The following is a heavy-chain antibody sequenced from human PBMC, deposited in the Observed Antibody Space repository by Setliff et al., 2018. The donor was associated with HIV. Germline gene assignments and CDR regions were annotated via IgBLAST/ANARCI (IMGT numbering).Heavy chain of an antibody. V-gene: IGHV1-46*02. CDR2: IYPSDGST. J-gene: IGHJ3*02. CDR1: GYTFNNYY. CDR3: AKVFLFGIDVFDI. D-gene: IGHD3-16*01. Sequence: ASVKVSCKASGYTFNNYYMHWVRQAPGQGLEWMGIIYPSDGSTNYAQRFQGRVSMTRDTSTSTVYMELSSLRDEDTAVYYCAKVFLFGIDVFDIWGQGTMVTVSS.